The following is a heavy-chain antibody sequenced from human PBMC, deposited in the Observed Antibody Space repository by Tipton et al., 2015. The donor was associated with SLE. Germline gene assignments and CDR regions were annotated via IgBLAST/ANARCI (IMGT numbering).Heavy chain of an antibody. Sequence: LRLSCTVSGGSISSHYWSWIRQPPGKGLVWIGYIYYSGSTNYNPSLKSRVTISVDTSKNQFSLKLSSVTAADTAVYYCARANDYGDYFDYWGQGTLVTVSS. J-gene: IGHJ4*02. V-gene: IGHV4-59*11. CDR3: ARANDYGDYFDY. D-gene: IGHD4-17*01. CDR1: GGSISSHY. CDR2: IYYSGST.